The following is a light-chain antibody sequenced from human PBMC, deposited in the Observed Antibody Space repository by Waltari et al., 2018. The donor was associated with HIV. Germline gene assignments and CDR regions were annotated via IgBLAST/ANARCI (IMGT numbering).Light chain of an antibody. J-gene: IGLJ1*01. CDR1: SSDVGGYNY. CDR2: DVS. CDR3: CSYAGSYTYV. V-gene: IGLV2-11*01. Sequence: LTQPRSVSGSPGQSVTISCTGTSSDVGGYNYVSWYQQHPGKAPKLVIYDVSKRPSGVHDRFSGSKSANTASLTISGLQAEDEADYYCCSYAGSYTYVFGTGTKVTVL.